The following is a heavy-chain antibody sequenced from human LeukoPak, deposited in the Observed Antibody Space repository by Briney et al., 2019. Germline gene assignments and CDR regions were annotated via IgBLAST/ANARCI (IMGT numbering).Heavy chain of an antibody. D-gene: IGHD6-13*01. CDR2: IWYDGSNK. CDR1: GFTFSSYG. CDR3: ARVEEPAAGTHF. J-gene: IGHJ1*01. V-gene: IGHV3-33*01. Sequence: PGRSLRLSCAASGFTFSSYGMHWVRQAPGKGLEWVAVIWYDGSNKYYADSVKGRFAISRDNSKNTLYLQMNSLRAEDTAVYYCARVEEPAAGTHFWGQSPLVTVSS.